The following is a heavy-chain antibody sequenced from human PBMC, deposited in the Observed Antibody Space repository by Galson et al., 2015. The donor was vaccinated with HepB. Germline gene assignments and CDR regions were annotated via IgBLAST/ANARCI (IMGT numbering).Heavy chain of an antibody. V-gene: IGHV3-33*01. J-gene: IGHJ4*02. CDR3: ARDNPRFCSTTNCQDSTLDC. CDR2: IWNDGGNK. Sequence: SLRLSCAASGFIFSNFGIHWVRQAPGKGLEWVAVIWNDGGNKYYADSVKGRFTISRDNSKNMVHLQMNSLRAEDTAVYYCARDNPRFCSTTNCQDSTLDCWGQGTLVTVSS. D-gene: IGHD2-2*01. CDR1: GFIFSNFG.